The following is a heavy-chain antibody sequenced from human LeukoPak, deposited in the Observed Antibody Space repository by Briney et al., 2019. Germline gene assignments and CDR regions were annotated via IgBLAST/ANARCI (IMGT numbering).Heavy chain of an antibody. D-gene: IGHD6-19*01. CDR2: IYTSGST. CDR1: GGSISSYY. J-gene: IGHJ6*03. Sequence: SETLSLTCTVSGGSISSYYWSWIRQPAGKGLEWIGRIYTSGSTNYNPSLKSRVTMSVDTSKNQFSLKLSSVTAADTAVYYCARVGPPIAVAGTKLGNYYYYYMEVWGKGTTVTISS. CDR3: ARVGPPIAVAGTKLGNYYYYYMEV. V-gene: IGHV4-4*07.